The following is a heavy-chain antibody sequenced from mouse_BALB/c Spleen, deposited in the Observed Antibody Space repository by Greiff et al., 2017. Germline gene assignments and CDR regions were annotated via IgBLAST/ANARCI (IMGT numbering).Heavy chain of an antibody. CDR1: GYTFTSYW. CDR3: ARRLGGYYFDY. CDR2: IDPSDSYT. Sequence: QVQLQQSGAELVKPGASVKLSCKASGYTFTSYWMHWVKQRPGQGLEWIGEIDPSDSYTNYNQKFKGKATLTVDKSSSTAYMQLSSLTSEDSAVYYCARRLGGYYFDYWGQGTTLTVTS. D-gene: IGHD3-1*01. J-gene: IGHJ2*01. V-gene: IGHV1-69*02.